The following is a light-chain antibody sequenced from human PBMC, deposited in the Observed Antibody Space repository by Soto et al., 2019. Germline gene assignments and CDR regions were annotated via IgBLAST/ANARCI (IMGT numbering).Light chain of an antibody. CDR1: QSLSSSY. V-gene: IGKV3D-15*01. Sequence: EIVLTQSPATLSLSPGERATLSCMASQSLSSSYLVWYQQKPGQAPRLLIYAASTRATGIPARFSGSGSGTEFTLTISSLQSEDFAVYYCQQYYKWPQTFGQGTKVDIK. J-gene: IGKJ1*01. CDR3: QQYYKWPQT. CDR2: AAS.